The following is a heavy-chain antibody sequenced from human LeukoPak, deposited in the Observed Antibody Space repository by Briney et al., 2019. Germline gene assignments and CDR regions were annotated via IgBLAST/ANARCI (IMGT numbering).Heavy chain of an antibody. J-gene: IGHJ4*02. CDR2: INPYSGGT. CDR3: AGGFRSPFEPPYDN. D-gene: IGHD1-14*01. CDR1: GYNFTDYY. V-gene: IGHV1-2*02. Sequence: ASVKVSCKASGYNFTDYYIHWVRQAPGQGLQWMAWINPYSGGTKYTQKWQGRVTLTRDTSITTAYMELNGLGSDDTAVYYCAGGFRSPFEPPYDNWGQGALVTVSS.